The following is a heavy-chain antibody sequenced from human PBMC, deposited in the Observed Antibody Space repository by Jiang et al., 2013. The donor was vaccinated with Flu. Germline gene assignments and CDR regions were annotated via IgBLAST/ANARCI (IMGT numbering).Heavy chain of an antibody. D-gene: IGHD6-6*01. CDR3: ARVLRIGMAVRPDWFDP. Sequence: PGLVKPSQTLSLTCTVSGGSISSGDYYWSWIRQPPGKGLEWIGYIYYSGTTYYNPSLKSRVTISVDTSKNQFSVKLTSVTAADTAVYYCARVLRIGMAVRPDWFDPWGQGTLVTVSS. V-gene: IGHV4-30-4*01. CDR2: IYYSGTT. CDR1: GGSISSGDYY. J-gene: IGHJ5*02.